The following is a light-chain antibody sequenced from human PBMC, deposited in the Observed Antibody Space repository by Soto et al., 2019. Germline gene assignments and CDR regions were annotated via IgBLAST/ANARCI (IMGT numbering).Light chain of an antibody. J-gene: IGKJ5*01. Sequence: IQLTQSPSSLSASVGDRVTITCRASQAVNTRLAWYQHKPGQAPRLLIYLTSNRAAGIPARFSGSGSGTDFTLTISSLQPEDFATYYCQQANSFPITFGQGTRLEIK. V-gene: IGKV1-12*01. CDR2: LTS. CDR1: QAVNTR. CDR3: QQANSFPIT.